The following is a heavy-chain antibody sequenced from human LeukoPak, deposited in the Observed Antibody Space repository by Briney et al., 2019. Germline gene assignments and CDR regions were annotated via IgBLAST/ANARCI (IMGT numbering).Heavy chain of an antibody. CDR2: IYSGGLT. D-gene: IGHD6-13*01. CDR1: GFAVNTKF. J-gene: IGHJ4*02. CDR3: AKDEAAAGGGLDY. Sequence: PGGSLRLSCAASGFAVNTKFMNWVRQAPGKGLEWVPVIYSGGLTYYADSVKGRFSIFRDNSKNTVYLQMNSLRAEDTAVYYCAKDEAAAGGGLDYWGQGTLVIVSS. V-gene: IGHV3-53*01.